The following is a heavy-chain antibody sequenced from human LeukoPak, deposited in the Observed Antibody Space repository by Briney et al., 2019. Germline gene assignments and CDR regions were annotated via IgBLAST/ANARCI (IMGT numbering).Heavy chain of an antibody. J-gene: IGHJ6*02. V-gene: IGHV4-59*08. D-gene: IGHD3-10*01. CDR3: ARAKWDYGSGLGGMDV. CDR2: IYYSGST. CDR1: GGSISSYY. Sequence: PSETLLLICSVAGGSISSYYGRWIRQPPGEGLVWIGYIYYSGSTNSNSSLKSRVTISVDTSKNQFSLKLSSVTAADTAVYYCARAKWDYGSGLGGMDVWGQGTTVTVSS.